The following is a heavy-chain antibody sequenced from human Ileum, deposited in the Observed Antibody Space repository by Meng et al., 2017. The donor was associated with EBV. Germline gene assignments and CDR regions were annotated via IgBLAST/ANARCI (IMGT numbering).Heavy chain of an antibody. CDR1: GSYISVLHW. V-gene: IGHV4-4*02. J-gene: IGHJ4*02. CDR3: AKNGEKYFEY. Sequence: QVLLQEPGPGLANPSGTLSFNCGVSGSYISVLHWWRWVRQSPEKGLEWIEEMSDSGITHYNPSLKSRVTISADKSNNQFSLKLTSVTSADTAVYFCAKNGEKYFEYWGQGTLVTVSS. CDR2: MSDSGIT.